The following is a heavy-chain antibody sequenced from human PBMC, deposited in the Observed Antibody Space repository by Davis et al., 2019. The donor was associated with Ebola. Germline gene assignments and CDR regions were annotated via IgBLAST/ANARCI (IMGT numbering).Heavy chain of an antibody. CDR1: GFSFSDSG. V-gene: IGHV3-23*01. CDR3: ASPWHTMVQGLRV. Sequence: PGGSLRLSCEASGFSFSDSGMSWVRQAPGRGLEWVSASGSGGLTFYADSVRGRFTISRDKSKNTLYLQMNNLRAGDTAVYYCASPWHTMVQGLRVWGQGTLVTVSS. J-gene: IGHJ4*02. CDR2: SGSGGLT. D-gene: IGHD3-10*01.